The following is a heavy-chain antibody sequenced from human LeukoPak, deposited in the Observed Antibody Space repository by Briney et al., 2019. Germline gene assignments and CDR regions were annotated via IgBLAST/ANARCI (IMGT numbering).Heavy chain of an antibody. CDR3: ARAYGDYGGYIDY. D-gene: IGHD4-17*01. CDR2: IYYSGST. CDR1: GGSISSYY. V-gene: IGHV4-59*12. Sequence: SETLSLTCTVSGGSISSYYWSWIRQPPGKGLEWIGYIYYSGSTNYNPSLKSRVTISVDTSKNQFSLKLSSVTAADTAVYYCARAYGDYGGYIDYWGQGTLVTVSS. J-gene: IGHJ4*02.